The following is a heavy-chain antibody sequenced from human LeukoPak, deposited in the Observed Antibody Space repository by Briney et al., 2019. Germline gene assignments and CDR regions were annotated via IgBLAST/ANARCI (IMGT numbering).Heavy chain of an antibody. CDR3: ARAGYSYDWPYFDY. Sequence: GGSLRLSCAASGFNFSSYEMNWVRQAPGKGLEWVSYISSSGSTIYYADSVKGRFTISRDNAKNSLYLQMSSLRVEDTAVFYCARAGYSYDWPYFDYWGQGTLVTVSS. V-gene: IGHV3-48*03. CDR1: GFNFSSYE. D-gene: IGHD5-18*01. CDR2: ISSSGSTI. J-gene: IGHJ4*02.